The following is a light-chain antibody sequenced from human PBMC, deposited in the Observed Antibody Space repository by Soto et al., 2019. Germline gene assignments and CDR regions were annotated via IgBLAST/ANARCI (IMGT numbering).Light chain of an antibody. CDR2: DAS. V-gene: IGKV3-20*01. CDR1: QSVTISY. CDR3: QQFNGYTLT. Sequence: EVVLTQSPGTLSLSPGERATLPCRASQSVTISYLAWFQQKPGQAPRLLIYDASNRATGIPDRFSGSGSGTDFTLTISSLKNEDFATYYCQQFNGYTLTFGGGTKVDIK. J-gene: IGKJ4*01.